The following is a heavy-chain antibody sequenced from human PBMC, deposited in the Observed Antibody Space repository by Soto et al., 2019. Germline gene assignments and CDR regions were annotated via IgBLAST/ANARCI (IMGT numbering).Heavy chain of an antibody. CDR2: LFYGGTT. CDR1: GGSISGYY. V-gene: IGHV4-39*01. D-gene: IGHD3-10*01. CDR3: ARHRGPAPVY. J-gene: IGHJ4*02. Sequence: ETLSLTCPVSGGSISGYYWTGIRQPPGKGLEWVGSLFYGGTTDYNPSLKSRLTMSLDTSKNHFYLKLRSVTAADTAVYYCARHRGPAPVYWGQGTLVTVYS.